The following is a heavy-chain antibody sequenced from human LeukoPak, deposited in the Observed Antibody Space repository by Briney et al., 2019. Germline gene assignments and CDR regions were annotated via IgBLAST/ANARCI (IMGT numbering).Heavy chain of an antibody. V-gene: IGHV3-30*18. CDR2: ISYDGSNK. Sequence: GGSLRLSCAASGFTFSSYGMHWVRQAPGKGLEWVAVISYDGSNKYYADSVKGRFTISRDNSKNTLYLQMNSLRAEDTAVYYCAKLSGITMVRGAIYGMDVWGQGTTVTVSS. CDR3: AKLSGITMVRGAIYGMDV. J-gene: IGHJ6*02. CDR1: GFTFSSYG. D-gene: IGHD3-10*01.